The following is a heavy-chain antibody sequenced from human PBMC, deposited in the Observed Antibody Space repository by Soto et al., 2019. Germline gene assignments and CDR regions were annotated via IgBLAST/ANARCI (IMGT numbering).Heavy chain of an antibody. CDR1: GGTFSSHA. V-gene: IGHV1-69*06. Sequence: QVQLVQSGPEVKKPGSSVKVSCKVSGGTFSSHAINWLRQAPGQGLERMGVIIPVTDTPNNAEKFQGRVTITADKSTTTVYMELSSLSFDDTAVYFCARGNKGPGHYGPGSQGWYGPWGQGTLVTVSS. CDR3: ARGNKGPGHYGPGSQGWYGP. J-gene: IGHJ5*02. D-gene: IGHD3-10*01. CDR2: IIPVTDTP.